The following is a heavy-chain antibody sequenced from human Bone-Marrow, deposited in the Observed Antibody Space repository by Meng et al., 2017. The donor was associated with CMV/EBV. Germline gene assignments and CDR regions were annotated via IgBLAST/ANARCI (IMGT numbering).Heavy chain of an antibody. Sequence: ASVKVSCKASGYTFTSYGIRWVRQAPGQGLEWMGWINVYNGKRDYAQRFNVRVTMTTDTSTSTAYMELRSLRSDDTATYFCARERGYCSSINCFKEGMDVWGQGTTVTVYS. CDR3: ARERGYCSSINCFKEGMDV. D-gene: IGHD2-2*01. CDR1: GYTFTSYG. V-gene: IGHV1-18*01. J-gene: IGHJ6*01. CDR2: INVYNGKR.